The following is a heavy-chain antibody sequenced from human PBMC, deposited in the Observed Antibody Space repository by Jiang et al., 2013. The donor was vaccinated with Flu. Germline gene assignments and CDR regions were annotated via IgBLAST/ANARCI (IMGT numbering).Heavy chain of an antibody. Sequence: GSGLVKPSETLSLICTVSGGSIRSSSYYWDWIRQPSGKGLEWIGSIYYSGSTDYNPSLKSRVTISADTSKNQFSLKLSSVTAADTAVYYCARPNSYNTYGMDVWGQGTTVIVSS. CDR1: GGSIRSSSYY. D-gene: IGHD2/OR15-2a*01. J-gene: IGHJ6*02. CDR3: ARPNSYNTYGMDV. V-gene: IGHV4-39*07. CDR2: IYYSGST.